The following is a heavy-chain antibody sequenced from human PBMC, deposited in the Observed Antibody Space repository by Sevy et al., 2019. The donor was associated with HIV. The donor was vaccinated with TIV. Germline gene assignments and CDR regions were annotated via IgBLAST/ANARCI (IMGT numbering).Heavy chain of an antibody. D-gene: IGHD6-6*01. J-gene: IGHJ4*02. V-gene: IGHV4-38-2*02. CDR2: IHHSGIT. CDR1: GYSIRNGYY. Sequence: SETLSLTCTVSGYSIRNGYYWAWIRQPPGKGLEWMGSIHHSGITHYNPSIKSRVIISVDTSKNQVSLELSSVTAADTAMYYCARDRKYPLYYFDYWGQGILVTVSS. CDR3: ARDRKYPLYYFDY.